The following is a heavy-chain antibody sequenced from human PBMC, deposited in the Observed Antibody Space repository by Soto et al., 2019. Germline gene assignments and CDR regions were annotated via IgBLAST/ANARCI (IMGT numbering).Heavy chain of an antibody. V-gene: IGHV3-23*01. CDR3: AKGDCSGGSCYRGFGF. J-gene: IGHJ4*02. CDR2: ISGSGATT. Sequence: PGETLRLSCAVSGFTFHNYAMSWVRQAPGKGLEWVSGISGSGATTFYADSVKGRFTISRDNSKNTLNLQMSSLRAEDTAVYYCAKGDCSGGSCYRGFGFWGQGSLVTVSS. D-gene: IGHD2-15*01. CDR1: GFTFHNYA.